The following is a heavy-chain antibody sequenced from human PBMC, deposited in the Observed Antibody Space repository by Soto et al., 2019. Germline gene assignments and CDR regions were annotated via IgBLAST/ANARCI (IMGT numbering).Heavy chain of an antibody. CDR2: IIPVLGPA. Sequence: QVQLVQSGAEVRKPGSSVKVSCKASGVTYNTFAVSWVRQAPGQGLEWMGGIIPVLGPAFYAQKFQGRVTITADKSTSTAYLELTSLRSEDTGVYYCVRAAKRYFDYWGQGTLVTVSS. D-gene: IGHD6-25*01. V-gene: IGHV1-69*06. CDR1: GVTYNTFA. CDR3: VRAAKRYFDY. J-gene: IGHJ4*02.